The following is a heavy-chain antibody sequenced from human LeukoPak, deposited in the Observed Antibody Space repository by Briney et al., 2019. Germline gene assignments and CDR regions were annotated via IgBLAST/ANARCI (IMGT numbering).Heavy chain of an antibody. J-gene: IGHJ4*02. V-gene: IGHV3-30-3*01. CDR3: FSATIDY. D-gene: IGHD1-14*01. CDR2: ISYDGSNK. Sequence: PGGSLRLSCAASGFTFSSYAMHWVRQAPGKGLEWVAVISYDGSNKYYADSVKGRFTISRDNSKNTLYLQMNSLRAEDTAVYYCFSATIDYWGQGTLVTVSS. CDR1: GFTFSSYA.